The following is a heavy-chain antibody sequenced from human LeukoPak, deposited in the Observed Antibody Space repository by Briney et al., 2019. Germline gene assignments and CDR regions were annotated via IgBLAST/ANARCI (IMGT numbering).Heavy chain of an antibody. J-gene: IGHJ4*02. Sequence: PGGSLRLSCAASGFTFSSYSMNWVRQAPGKGLEWVSSISSSSYIYYADSVKGRFTISRDNAKNSLYLQMNSLRAEDTAVYYCARDQDGGCMFDYWGQGTLVTVSS. D-gene: IGHD2-15*01. CDR3: ARDQDGGCMFDY. CDR2: ISSSSYI. V-gene: IGHV3-21*01. CDR1: GFTFSSYS.